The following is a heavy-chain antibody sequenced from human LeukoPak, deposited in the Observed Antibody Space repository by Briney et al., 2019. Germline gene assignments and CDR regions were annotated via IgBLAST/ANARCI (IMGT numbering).Heavy chain of an antibody. D-gene: IGHD3-10*01. CDR2: INPNTGGT. CDR3: ARDASGNYAHFF. V-gene: IGHV1-2*02. Sequence: ASVKVSCKSSGYTFTNYYIHWVRQAPGQGLEWMGWINPNTGGTNYAQNFQGRVTMTRDTSISTAYMELSRLRSDDTAVYYCARDASGNYAHFFWGQGTLVTVSS. CDR1: GYTFTNYY. J-gene: IGHJ4*02.